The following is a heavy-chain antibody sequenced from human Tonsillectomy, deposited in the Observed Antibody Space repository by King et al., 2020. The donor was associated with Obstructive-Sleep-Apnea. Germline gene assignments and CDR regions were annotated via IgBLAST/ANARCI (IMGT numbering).Heavy chain of an antibody. D-gene: IGHD6-19*01. CDR2: ISSSSSTI. J-gene: IGHJ5*02. Sequence: VQLVESGGGLVQPGGSLRLSCAASGFTFSSYSMNWVRKAPGKGLEWVSYISSSSSTIYYADSVKGRFTISRDNAKNSLYLQMNSLRAEDTAVYYCARPRAKYSSGWFDPWGQGTLVTVSS. CDR1: GFTFSSYS. CDR3: ARPRAKYSSGWFDP. V-gene: IGHV3-48*04.